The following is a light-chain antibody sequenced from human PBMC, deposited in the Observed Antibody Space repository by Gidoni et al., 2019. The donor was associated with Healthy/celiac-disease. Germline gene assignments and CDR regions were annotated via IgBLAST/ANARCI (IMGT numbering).Light chain of an antibody. Sequence: DIQMTQSPSTLSASVGDRVTITCRASQSISSWLAWYQQKPGKAPKLLIYDASSLESGVPSRFSGSGSGTEFTLTISSLQPDDFETYYCQQYNSSPVTFGQGTKVEIK. V-gene: IGKV1-5*01. CDR1: QSISSW. J-gene: IGKJ1*01. CDR2: DAS. CDR3: QQYNSSPVT.